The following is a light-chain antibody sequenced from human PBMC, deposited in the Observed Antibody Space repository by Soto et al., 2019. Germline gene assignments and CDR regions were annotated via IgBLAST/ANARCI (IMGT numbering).Light chain of an antibody. CDR1: SSDVGGYNY. V-gene: IGLV2-8*01. CDR2: EVS. CDR3: SSYAGSNNVV. Sequence: QSVLTQPPSASGSSGESVTISCTGTSSDVGGYNYVSWYQQHPGKAPKLMIYEVSKRPSGVPDRFSGSKSGNTASLTVSGLQAEDEADYYCSSYAGSNNVVFRGGIKVTVL. J-gene: IGLJ2*01.